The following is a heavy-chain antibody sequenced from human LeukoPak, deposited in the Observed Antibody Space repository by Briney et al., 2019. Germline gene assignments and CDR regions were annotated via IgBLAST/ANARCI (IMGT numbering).Heavy chain of an antibody. CDR2: IYYSGST. Sequence: SETLSLTCTVSGGSISSYYWSWIRQPPGKGLEWIGYIYYSGSTNYNPSLKSRVTISVDTSKNQFSLKLSSVTAADTAVYYCAKGHYDFWSGARSRYGMDVWGQGTTVTVSS. J-gene: IGHJ6*02. D-gene: IGHD3-3*01. V-gene: IGHV4-59*08. CDR1: GGSISSYY. CDR3: AKGHYDFWSGARSRYGMDV.